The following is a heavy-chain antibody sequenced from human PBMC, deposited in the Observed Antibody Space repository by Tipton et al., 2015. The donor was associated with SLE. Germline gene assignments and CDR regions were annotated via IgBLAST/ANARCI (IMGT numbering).Heavy chain of an antibody. D-gene: IGHD3-9*01. CDR1: GVSVSSYY. CDR2: VSPSGNT. V-gene: IGHV4-4*08. Sequence: TLSLTCTVSGVSVSSYYWSWIRQPPGKGLEWIGYVSPSGNTNDNPSLNSRVTVSVDTSTNQVSLKMTSVTAADTAVYYCARNRYFDFLHAFDPWGRGIVVTVSS. J-gene: IGHJ3*01. CDR3: ARNRYFDFLHAFDP.